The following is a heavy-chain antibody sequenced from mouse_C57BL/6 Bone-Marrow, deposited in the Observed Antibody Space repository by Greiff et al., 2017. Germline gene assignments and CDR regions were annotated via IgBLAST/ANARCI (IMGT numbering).Heavy chain of an antibody. V-gene: IGHV1-47*01. CDR3: VSKEDGYYPAWFAY. J-gene: IGHJ3*01. D-gene: IGHD2-3*01. CDR1: GYTFTTYH. CDR2: FHPYNDDT. Sequence: QVQLQQSGAELVKPGASVKMSCKASGYTFTTYHIEWVKQNHGKSLEWIGNFHPYNDDTKYNEKFKGKATLTVEKSSSTCYLELSRLTSDHSAVYYCVSKEDGYYPAWFAYWGQGTLVSVSA.